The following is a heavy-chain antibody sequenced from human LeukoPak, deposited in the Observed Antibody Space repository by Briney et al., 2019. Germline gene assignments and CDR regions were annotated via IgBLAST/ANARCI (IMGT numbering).Heavy chain of an antibody. J-gene: IGHJ6*02. CDR1: GFTFSSYS. Sequence: GGSLRLSCAASGFTFSSYSMNWVRQAPGKGLEWVSYISSSSSTIYYADSVKGRFTISRDNSKNTLYLQMNSLRAEDTAVYYCAKDYSGSYYYYYGMDVWGQGTTVTVSS. CDR2: ISSSSSTI. CDR3: AKDYSGSYYYYYGMDV. V-gene: IGHV3-48*01. D-gene: IGHD1-26*01.